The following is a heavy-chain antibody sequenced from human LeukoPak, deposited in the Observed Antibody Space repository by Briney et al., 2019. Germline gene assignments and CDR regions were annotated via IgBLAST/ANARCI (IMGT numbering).Heavy chain of an antibody. J-gene: IGHJ4*02. Sequence: ASVKVSCKVSGYTLTELSMHWVRQAPGKGLEWMGRIIPILGIANYAQKFQGRVTITADKSTSTAYMELSSLRSEDTAVYYCATEGHYYGSGSYEDYWGQGTLVTVSS. V-gene: IGHV1-69*04. CDR2: IIPILGIA. CDR1: GYTLTELS. D-gene: IGHD3-10*01. CDR3: ATEGHYYGSGSYEDY.